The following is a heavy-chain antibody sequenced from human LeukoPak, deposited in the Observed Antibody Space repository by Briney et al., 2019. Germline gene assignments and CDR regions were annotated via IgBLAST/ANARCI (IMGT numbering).Heavy chain of an antibody. Sequence: GGSLRLSCAASGFTVSSYWMNWARQAPGKGLEWVASINHNGNVNYYVDSVKGRFTISRDNAKNSLYLQMSNLRAEDTAVYFCARGGGLDVWGQGATVTVSS. CDR3: ARGGGLDV. CDR2: INHNGNVN. V-gene: IGHV3-7*03. J-gene: IGHJ6*02. CDR1: GFTVSSYW. D-gene: IGHD3-16*01.